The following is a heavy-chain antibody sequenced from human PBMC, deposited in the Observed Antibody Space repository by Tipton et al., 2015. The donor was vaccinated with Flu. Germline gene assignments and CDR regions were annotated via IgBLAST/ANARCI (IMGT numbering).Heavy chain of an antibody. D-gene: IGHD4-11*01. V-gene: IGHV4-59*04. Sequence: TLSLTCTVSGGSIGSFYWNWIRQPPGKGLEWLGNIHRSGNGYYNPSLKSRVTMSVDSSKNQFSLRLTSVTAADTAVYYCARRDYSNYVSDPKSWFDPWGQGTLVAVSS. CDR1: GGSIGSFY. CDR3: ARRDYSNYVSDPKSWFDP. J-gene: IGHJ5*02. CDR2: IHRSGNG.